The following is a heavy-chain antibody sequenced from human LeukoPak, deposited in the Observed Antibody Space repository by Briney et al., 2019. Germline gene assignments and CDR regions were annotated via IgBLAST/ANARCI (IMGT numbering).Heavy chain of an antibody. CDR1: GFTFSSYS. J-gene: IGHJ4*02. CDR3: ARDMSEKYSVDY. CDR2: ISSSSSSTI. V-gene: IGHV3-48*01. D-gene: IGHD2-15*01. Sequence: GGSLRLSCAASGFTFSSYSMNWVRQAPGKGLEWVSYISSSSSSTIYYADSVKGRFTLSRDNSKNTLYLQMNSLRADDTAIYFCARDMSEKYSVDYWGQGTLVTVSS.